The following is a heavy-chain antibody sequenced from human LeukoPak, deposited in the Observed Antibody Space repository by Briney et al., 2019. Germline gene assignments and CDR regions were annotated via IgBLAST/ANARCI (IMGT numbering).Heavy chain of an antibody. J-gene: IGHJ6*02. CDR2: IIPMFGTT. Sequence: SVKVSCEASGGTFSSYAISWVRQAPGQGLAWMGGIIPMFGTTNYALKFQGRVTITADESTSTAYMELSSLESEDTAVYYCARVTQRDSNLYGMDVWGQGTTVTVSS. CDR3: ARVTQRDSNLYGMDV. D-gene: IGHD4-11*01. V-gene: IGHV1-69*13. CDR1: GGTFSSYA.